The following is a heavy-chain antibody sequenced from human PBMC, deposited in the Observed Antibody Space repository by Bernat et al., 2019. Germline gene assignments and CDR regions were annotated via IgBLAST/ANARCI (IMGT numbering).Heavy chain of an antibody. Sequence: QVRLVQSGGEVKKPGASVKVSCKAYGYTYTTYGINWVRQAPGQGLEWLGWISTSNGATRCVEDLQDRITMTTDTSTSTAYLELRSLTSDDTAVYYCARDFVSGSSPSGYWGQGTLVTVSS. D-gene: IGHD3-10*01. CDR2: ISTSNGAT. CDR3: ARDFVSGSSPSGY. J-gene: IGHJ4*02. V-gene: IGHV1-18*01. CDR1: GYTYTTYG.